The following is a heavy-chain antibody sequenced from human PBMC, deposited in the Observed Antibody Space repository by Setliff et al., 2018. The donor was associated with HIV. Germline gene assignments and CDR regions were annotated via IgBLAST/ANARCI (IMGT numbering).Heavy chain of an antibody. CDR2: ISFDGSNK. Sequence: GGSLRLSCATSGFSFSSFAMHWVRQAPGKGLEWVALISFDGSNKYYTDSVKGRFTISRDNSKDTLYVQMNSLRPDDTALYFCARGPDTSGWYGHFDYWGQGTPVTVSS. CDR3: ARGPDTSGWYGHFDY. CDR1: GFSFSSFA. D-gene: IGHD6-19*01. V-gene: IGHV3-30*03. J-gene: IGHJ4*02.